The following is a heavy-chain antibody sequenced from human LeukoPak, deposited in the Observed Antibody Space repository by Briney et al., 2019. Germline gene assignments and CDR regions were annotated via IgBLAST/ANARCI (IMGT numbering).Heavy chain of an antibody. Sequence: SETLSLTCTVSGGSISSYYWSWLRQPPGKGLEWIGYIYYSGSTNYNPSLKSRVTISVDTSKNQFSLKLSSVTAADTAVYYCARERAFGGVIGNWGQGTLVTVSS. V-gene: IGHV4-59*01. D-gene: IGHD3-16*02. J-gene: IGHJ4*02. CDR3: ARERAFGGVIGN. CDR2: IYYSGST. CDR1: GGSISSYY.